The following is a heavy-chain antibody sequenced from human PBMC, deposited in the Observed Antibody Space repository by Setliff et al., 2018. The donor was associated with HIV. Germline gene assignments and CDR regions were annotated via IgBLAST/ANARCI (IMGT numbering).Heavy chain of an antibody. CDR2: IYTSGST. V-gene: IGHV4-4*09. CDR3: ATLDPSGGNFLAY. Sequence: SETLSLTCTVSGGSISSYYWSWIRQPPGKGLEWIGYIYTSGSTNYNPSLKSRVTISVDTSKNQFSLKLSSVTAADTAVYYCATLDPSGGNFLAYWGQGTLVTVSS. J-gene: IGHJ4*02. D-gene: IGHD2-21*02. CDR1: GGSISSYY.